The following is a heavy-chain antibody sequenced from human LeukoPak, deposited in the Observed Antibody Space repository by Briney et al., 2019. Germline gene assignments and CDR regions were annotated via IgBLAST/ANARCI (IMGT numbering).Heavy chain of an antibody. CDR2: ITGNTGST. Sequence: PGESLRLSCSASAFTFSSYAMSWVRQAPGTGLEWVSTITGNTGSTYYADSVKGRFTISRDNSKNTLYLQMKSQRAEDTAVYYCAKSSDYNWNYIDYWGQGTQVTVSS. V-gene: IGHV3-23*01. J-gene: IGHJ4*02. CDR3: AKSSDYNWNYIDY. CDR1: AFTFSSYA. D-gene: IGHD1-20*01.